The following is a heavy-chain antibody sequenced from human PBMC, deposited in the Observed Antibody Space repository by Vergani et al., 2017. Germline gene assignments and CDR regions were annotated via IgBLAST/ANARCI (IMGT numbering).Heavy chain of an antibody. CDR1: GATFRSNT. Sequence: QVQLVQSGAEVKKPGSSVKVSCKASGATFRSNTISWLRQVPGQGLEWMGRIIPVLGKTKYAQDFQGRLTITADTSTSTAYMELTSLRSQDTAVYYCARDPRGYGGDPEDYYYGMDVWGQGTTVTVSS. D-gene: IGHD2-21*02. CDR2: IIPVLGKT. J-gene: IGHJ6*02. CDR3: ARDPRGYGGDPEDYYYGMDV. V-gene: IGHV1-69*08.